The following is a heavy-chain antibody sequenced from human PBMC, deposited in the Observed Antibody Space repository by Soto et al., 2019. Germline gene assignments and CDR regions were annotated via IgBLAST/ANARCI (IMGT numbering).Heavy chain of an antibody. CDR2: IWYDGNSK. V-gene: IGHV3-33*01. Sequence: QVQLVESGGGVVQPGRSLRLSCAASGFTFSSYGMHWVRQAPGKGLEWMAVIWYDGNSKDYGDSVRGRFTVSRDNSKNTLYLQMDSLRAEDTDVYYCARDSSSGEGFDFWGQGTLVTVSS. D-gene: IGHD7-27*01. CDR3: ARDSSSGEGFDF. CDR1: GFTFSSYG. J-gene: IGHJ4*02.